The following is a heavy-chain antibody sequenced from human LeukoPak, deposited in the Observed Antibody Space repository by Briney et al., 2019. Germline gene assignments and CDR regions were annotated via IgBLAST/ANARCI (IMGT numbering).Heavy chain of an antibody. Sequence: GGSLRLSCAASGFTFSDYYMSWIRQAPGKGLEWVSYINNSGSTIYYADSVKGRFTISRDNAKNSLYLQMNSLRPEDTAVYYCATRVFCGGDCYSSHGMDVWGPGTTVTVSS. CDR2: INNSGSTI. CDR3: ATRVFCGGDCYSSHGMDV. J-gene: IGHJ6*02. V-gene: IGHV3-11*01. D-gene: IGHD2-21*02. CDR1: GFTFSDYY.